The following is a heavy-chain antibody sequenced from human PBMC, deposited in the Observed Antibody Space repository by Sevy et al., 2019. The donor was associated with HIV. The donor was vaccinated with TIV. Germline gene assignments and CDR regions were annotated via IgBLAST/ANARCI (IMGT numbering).Heavy chain of an antibody. V-gene: IGHV3-23*01. CDR3: AKALNPALESMIEVIFPTLKGFDV. CDR1: GITFNTHA. CDR2: ISGPGYST. Sequence: GGSLRLSCVVSGITFNTHAMNWVRQAPGKGLEWVSVISGPGYSTHYADSVKGRFTISRDNSKNTLYLQMNSLRADETAVYYCAKALNPALESMIEVIFPTLKGFDVWGQGTMVTVSS. D-gene: IGHD3-22*01. J-gene: IGHJ3*01.